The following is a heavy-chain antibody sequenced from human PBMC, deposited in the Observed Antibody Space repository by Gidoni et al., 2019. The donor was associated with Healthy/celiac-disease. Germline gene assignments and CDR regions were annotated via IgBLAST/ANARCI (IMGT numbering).Heavy chain of an antibody. D-gene: IGHD2-2*01. V-gene: IGHV3-21*01. Sequence: EVQLVESGGGLVKPGGSLRLSCAASGFTFSSYSMNLVRQAPGKGLEWVSSISSSSSYIYYADSVKGRFTISRDNAKNSLYLQMNSLRAEDTAVYYCARAFNCSSTSCSTPYYYYYYMDVWGKGTTVTVSS. CDR3: ARAFNCSSTSCSTPYYYYYYMDV. J-gene: IGHJ6*03. CDR1: GFTFSSYS. CDR2: ISSSSSYI.